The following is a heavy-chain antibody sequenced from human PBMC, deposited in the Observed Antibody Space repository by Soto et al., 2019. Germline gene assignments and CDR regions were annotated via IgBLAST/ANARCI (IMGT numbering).Heavy chain of an antibody. CDR2: ISYDGSDK. CDR3: ATGVVVATTYLQH. CDR1: GFTFSSYG. Sequence: QVQLVESGGGVVQPGRSLRLSCAASGFTFSSYGMHWVRQAPGKGLEWVAVISYDGSDKYYADSVKGRFTISRDNSNNTLYLQMGSLRAEDTAVYYCATGVVVATTYLQHWGQGTLVTVSA. J-gene: IGHJ1*01. V-gene: IGHV3-30*03. D-gene: IGHD2-15*01.